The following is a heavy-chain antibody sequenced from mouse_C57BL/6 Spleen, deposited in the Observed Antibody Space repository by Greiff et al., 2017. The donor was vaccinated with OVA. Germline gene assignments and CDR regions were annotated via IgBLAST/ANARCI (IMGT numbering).Heavy chain of an antibody. Sequence: DVMLVESGEGLVKPGGSLKLSCAASGFTFSSYAMSWVRQTPEKRLEWVAYISSGGDYIYYADTVKGRFTISRDNARNTLYLQMSSLKSEDTAMYYCTRDLGYYGSSWDAMDYWGQGTSVTVSS. CDR2: ISSGGDYI. CDR3: TRDLGYYGSSWDAMDY. V-gene: IGHV5-9-1*02. D-gene: IGHD1-1*01. CDR1: GFTFSSYA. J-gene: IGHJ4*01.